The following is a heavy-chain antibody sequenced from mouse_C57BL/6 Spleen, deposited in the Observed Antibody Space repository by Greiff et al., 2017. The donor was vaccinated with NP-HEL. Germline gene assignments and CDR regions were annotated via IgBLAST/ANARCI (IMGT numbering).Heavy chain of an antibody. D-gene: IGHD2-4*01. CDR3: ARNDYDGGFDY. V-gene: IGHV1-26*01. CDR2: INPNNGGT. Sequence: EVQLQQSGPELVKPGASVKISCKASGYTFTDYYMNWVKQSHGKSLEWIGDINPNNGGTSYNQKFKGKATLTVDKSSSTAYMELRSLTSEDSAVYYCARNDYDGGFDYWGQGTTLTVSS. CDR1: GYTFTDYY. J-gene: IGHJ2*01.